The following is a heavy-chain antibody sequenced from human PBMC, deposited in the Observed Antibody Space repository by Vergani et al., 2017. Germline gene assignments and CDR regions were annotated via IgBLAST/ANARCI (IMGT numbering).Heavy chain of an antibody. CDR1: GFPFSSYS. J-gene: IGHJ5*02. D-gene: IGHD4-17*01. CDR3: AXPMTTVTTWYWFDP. Sequence: EVQLVESGGGLVQPGGSLRLPCAASGFPFSSYSMNWVRQAPGKGWEWVSYISSSSSTIYYADSVKGRFTISRDNAKNSLYLQMNSLRAEDTAVYYCAXPMTTVTTWYWFDPWGQGTLVTVSS. CDR2: ISSSSSTI. V-gene: IGHV3-48*01.